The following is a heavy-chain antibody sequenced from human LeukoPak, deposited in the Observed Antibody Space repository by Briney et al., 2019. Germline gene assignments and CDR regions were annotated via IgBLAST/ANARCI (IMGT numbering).Heavy chain of an antibody. J-gene: IGHJ4*02. Sequence: ASVKVSCKASGYTFTSYDINWVRQATGQGLEWMGWMNPNSGDTSYAREFQDRVTMTRDTSLNTAYMELSRLRSDDTAVYFCARXXINCIIANCYVDYWGQGTLVTVSS. CDR3: ARXXINCIIANCYVDY. V-gene: IGHV1-8*01. CDR2: MNPNSGDT. D-gene: IGHD3-3*02. CDR1: GYTFTSYD.